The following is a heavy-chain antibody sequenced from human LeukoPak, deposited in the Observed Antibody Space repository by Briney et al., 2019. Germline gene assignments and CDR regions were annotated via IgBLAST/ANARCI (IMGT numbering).Heavy chain of an antibody. Sequence: GGSLRLSCVASGFTFSDYWMSWVRQAPGKGLEWVANIKQDGSEKYYADSVKGRFTISRDNAKNSLYLQLNSLRAEDTAVYYCARVPWSSVTILDYWGQGTLVTVSS. CDR3: ARVPWSSVTILDY. CDR1: GFTFSDYW. V-gene: IGHV3-7*01. D-gene: IGHD3-9*01. CDR2: IKQDGSEK. J-gene: IGHJ4*02.